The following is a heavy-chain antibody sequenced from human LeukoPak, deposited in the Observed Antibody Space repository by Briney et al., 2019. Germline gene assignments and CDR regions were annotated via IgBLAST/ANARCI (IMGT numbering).Heavy chain of an antibody. CDR3: ARREYCYDSSGYAY. CDR2: ISAYNGNT. D-gene: IGHD3-22*01. Sequence: VASVKVSCKASGYTFTSYGISWVRQAPGRGLEWMGWISAYNGNTNYAQKLQGRVTMTTDTSTSTAYMELRSLRSDDTAVYYCARREYCYDSSGYAYWGQGTLVTVSS. V-gene: IGHV1-18*01. CDR1: GYTFTSYG. J-gene: IGHJ4*02.